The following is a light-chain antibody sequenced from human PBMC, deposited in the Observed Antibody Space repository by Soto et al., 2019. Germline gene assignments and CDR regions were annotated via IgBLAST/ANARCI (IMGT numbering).Light chain of an antibody. CDR1: QSVLYNSNNRNY. J-gene: IGKJ4*01. CDR2: WAS. V-gene: IGKV4-1*01. CDR3: QQYYSNPLT. Sequence: DIVMTQSPDSLAVSLGERATMNCKSSQSVLYNSNNRNYLAWYQQKPGQSPKLLIYWASTRESGVPDRFSGSGSGTDFTLTISSLQAEDVAVYYCQQYYSNPLTFGGGTRWIS.